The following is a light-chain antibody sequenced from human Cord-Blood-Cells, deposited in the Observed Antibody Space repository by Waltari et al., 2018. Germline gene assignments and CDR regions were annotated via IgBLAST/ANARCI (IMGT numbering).Light chain of an antibody. Sequence: SYELPQPPSVSVSPGQTASITCSGAKLGDKYACWYQQKPGQSPVLVINQDSKRPSGIPGRFSGSTSGNTATLTISGTQAMDEADYYCQAWDSSTVVFGGGTKLTVL. CDR3: QAWDSSTVV. CDR1: KLGDKY. CDR2: QDS. V-gene: IGLV3-1*01. J-gene: IGLJ2*01.